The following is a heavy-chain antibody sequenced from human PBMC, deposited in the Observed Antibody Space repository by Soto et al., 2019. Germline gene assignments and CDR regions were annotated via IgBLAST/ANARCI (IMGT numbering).Heavy chain of an antibody. Sequence: SETLSLTCTVSGGSISSYYLSWIRQPPGKGLEWIGYIYYSGSTNYNPSLKSRVTISVDTSKNQFSLKLSSVTAADTAVYYCARAVNIVATTRLFDPWGQGTLVTVSS. CDR2: IYYSGST. V-gene: IGHV4-59*01. CDR3: ARAVNIVATTRLFDP. J-gene: IGHJ5*02. D-gene: IGHD5-12*01. CDR1: GGSISSYY.